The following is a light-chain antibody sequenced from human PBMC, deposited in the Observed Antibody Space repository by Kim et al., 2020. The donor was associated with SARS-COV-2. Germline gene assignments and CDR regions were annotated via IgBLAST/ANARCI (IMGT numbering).Light chain of an antibody. Sequence: VSPGEGVTLSCRASQRINNNLAWYHQKPGQAPRLVIYGASTRATGIPARVSGSGSGTEFTLTISSLQPEDSAVYYCQQYYLWPRTFGVGTKVDIK. V-gene: IGKV3-15*01. CDR1: QRINNN. CDR2: GAS. CDR3: QQYYLWPRT. J-gene: IGKJ4*02.